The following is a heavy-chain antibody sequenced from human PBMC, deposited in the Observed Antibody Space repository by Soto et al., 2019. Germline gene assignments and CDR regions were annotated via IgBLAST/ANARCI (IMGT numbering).Heavy chain of an antibody. V-gene: IGHV1-18*01. D-gene: IGHD5-12*01. CDR3: ASDSGYESNY. CDR2: ISAYNGNT. J-gene: IGHJ4*02. CDR1: GYTFTSYG. Sequence: QVQLVQSGAEVKKPGASVKVSCKASGYTFTSYGISWVRQAPGQGLEWMGWISAYNGNTNLAHKLQGRVTMTTDPAPSTAYMELRSLRSDDTAVYYCASDSGYESNYWGQGTLVTVSS.